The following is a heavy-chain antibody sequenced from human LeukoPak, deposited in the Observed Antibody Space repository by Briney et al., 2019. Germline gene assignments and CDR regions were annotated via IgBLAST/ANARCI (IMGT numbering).Heavy chain of an antibody. J-gene: IGHJ6*03. Sequence: ASVKVSCKASGGTFSSYAISWVRLAPGQGLEWMGGIIPIFGTANYAQKFQGRVTITADESTSTAYMELSSLRSEDTAVYYCTIFTYYDFWSGPTLYYYYMDVWGKGTTVTVSS. V-gene: IGHV1-69*13. CDR3: TIFTYYDFWSGPTLYYYYMDV. CDR1: GGTFSSYA. CDR2: IIPIFGTA. D-gene: IGHD3-3*01.